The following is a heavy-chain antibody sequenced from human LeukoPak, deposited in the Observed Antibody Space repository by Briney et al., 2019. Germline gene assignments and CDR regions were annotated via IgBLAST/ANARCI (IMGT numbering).Heavy chain of an antibody. CDR3: VGWYQLYDAFDI. CDR2: INPRGGFT. Sequence: GASVKVSCKASGYTFTSYDINWVRQATGQGLEWMGIINPRGGFTTYAQKFQGRVTMTRDTSTSTVYMELSSLRSEDTAVYYCVGWYQLYDAFDIWGQGAMVTVSS. D-gene: IGHD2-2*01. J-gene: IGHJ3*02. V-gene: IGHV1-46*01. CDR1: GYTFTSYD.